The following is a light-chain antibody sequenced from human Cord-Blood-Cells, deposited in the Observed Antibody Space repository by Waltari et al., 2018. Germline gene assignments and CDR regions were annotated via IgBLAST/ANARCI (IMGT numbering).Light chain of an antibody. CDR1: QSVLYSSNNKNY. Sequence: DIVMTQSPASLAVSLGERATTNCKSSQSVLYSSNNKNYLAWYQQKPGQPPKLLIYWASTRESGVPDRFSGSGSGTDFTLTISSLQAEDVAVYYCQQYYSTPFTFGQGTRLEIK. CDR3: QQYYSTPFT. J-gene: IGKJ5*01. V-gene: IGKV4-1*01. CDR2: WAS.